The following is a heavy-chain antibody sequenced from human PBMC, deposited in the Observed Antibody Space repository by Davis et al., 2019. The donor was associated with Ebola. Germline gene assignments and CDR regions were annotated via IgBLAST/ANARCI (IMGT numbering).Heavy chain of an antibody. CDR1: GVSISRHY. CDR2: IYYTGNA. CDR3: ARAVGPCSTSNCLTWFGP. V-gene: IGHV4-59*11. J-gene: IGHJ5*02. D-gene: IGHD2-2*01. Sequence: PSETLSLTCTVSGVSISRHYWSWIRQPPGKRLEWIGSIYYTGNAYYNSSLASRATISVDTSKNQFSLNLKSVTAFDSAIYYCARAVGPCSTSNCLTWFGPWGQGIVVTVSS.